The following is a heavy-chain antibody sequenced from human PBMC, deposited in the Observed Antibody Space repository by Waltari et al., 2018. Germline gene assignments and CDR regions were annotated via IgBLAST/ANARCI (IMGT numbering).Heavy chain of an antibody. CDR1: GFTFSSYS. V-gene: IGHV3-21*01. Sequence: EVQLVESGGGLVKPGGSLRLSCAASGFTFSSYSMNWVRQAPGQGLEWVSSISSSSSYIYYADSVKGRFTISRDNAKNSLYLQMNSLRAEDTAVYYCASHTKRSNGAAAYYYMDVWGKGTTVTVSS. D-gene: IGHD6-13*01. CDR2: ISSSSSYI. CDR3: ASHTKRSNGAAAYYYMDV. J-gene: IGHJ6*03.